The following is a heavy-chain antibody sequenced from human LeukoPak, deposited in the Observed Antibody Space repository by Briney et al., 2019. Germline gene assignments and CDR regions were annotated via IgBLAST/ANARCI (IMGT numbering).Heavy chain of an antibody. CDR3: AKVVGVYCSSTSCPLPIDY. CDR2: ISGSGGST. J-gene: IGHJ4*02. V-gene: IGHV3-23*01. Sequence: GGSLRLSCAASGFTFSSYAMSWVRQAPGKGLEWVSAISGSGGSTYYADSVKGRFTISRDNSKNTLYLQMNSLRAEDTAVYYCAKVVGVYCSSTSCPLPIDYWGQGTLVTVS. CDR1: GFTFSSYA. D-gene: IGHD2-2*01.